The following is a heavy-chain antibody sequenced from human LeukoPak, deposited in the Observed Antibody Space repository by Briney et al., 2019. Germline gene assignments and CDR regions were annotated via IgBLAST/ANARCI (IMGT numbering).Heavy chain of an antibody. V-gene: IGHV3-21*01. CDR1: RFTLSSYA. J-gene: IGHJ6*02. CDR2: ISSSSSYI. CDR3: ARGYYESSGYLYYYGTDV. Sequence: GGSLRLSCAASRFTLSSYAMSWVRQAPGKGLDWVSSISSSSSYIYYADSVKGRLTLSRDNAKNSLYLQMNSLGAEDPSVYDCARGYYESSGYLYYYGTDVGGQATTVTVS. D-gene: IGHD3-22*01.